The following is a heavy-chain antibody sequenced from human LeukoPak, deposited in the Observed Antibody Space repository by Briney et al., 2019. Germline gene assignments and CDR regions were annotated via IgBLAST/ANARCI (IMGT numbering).Heavy chain of an antibody. CDR2: MNPNSGNT. CDR1: GYTFTSYD. D-gene: IGHD6-19*01. CDR3: ARDQAWLAIDY. Sequence: ASVKVSCKASGYTFTSYDINWVRQATGQGLEWMGWMNPNSGNTGYAQKFQGRVTMTRNTSISTAYMELSSLRSDDTAVYYCARDQAWLAIDYWGQGTLVTVSS. V-gene: IGHV1-8*01. J-gene: IGHJ4*02.